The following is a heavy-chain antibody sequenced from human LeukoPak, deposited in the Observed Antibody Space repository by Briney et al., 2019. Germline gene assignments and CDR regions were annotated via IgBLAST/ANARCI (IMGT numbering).Heavy chain of an antibody. D-gene: IGHD1-1*01. J-gene: IGHJ4*02. V-gene: IGHV3-23*01. CDR2: IRSNGETV. CDR3: ASQTEYYFDY. CDR1: GFTFSRIA. Sequence: GGSLRLSCAASGFTFSRIAMSWVREAPGKGVEWVSAIRSNGETVYNADSVKGRFTVSRDNSRQTLFLQMSSLRVEDTATYYCASQTEYYFDYWGQGTLVTVSS.